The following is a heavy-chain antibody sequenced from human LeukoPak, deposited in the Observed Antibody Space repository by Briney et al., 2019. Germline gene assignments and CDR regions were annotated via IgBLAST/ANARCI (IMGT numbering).Heavy chain of an antibody. V-gene: IGHV6-1*01. J-gene: IGHJ4*02. CDR1: GDSVSTNSAA. D-gene: IGHD5-12*01. Sequence: SQTLSLTCAISGDSVSTNSAAWNWIRQSPSRGLEWLGRTYYRSKWFHDYAVSVQGRITINPDTSKNQFSLQLNSVTPEDTAVYYCARDKSGYGIFDYWGQGTLVTVSS. CDR3: ARDKSGYGIFDY. CDR2: TYYRSKWFH.